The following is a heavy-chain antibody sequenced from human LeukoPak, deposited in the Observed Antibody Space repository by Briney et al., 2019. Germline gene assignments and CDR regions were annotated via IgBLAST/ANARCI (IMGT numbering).Heavy chain of an antibody. Sequence: SETLSLTCTVSGGSISSGYYWDWIRQPPGKGLEWIGSIYHSGSTYYNPSLKSRVTISVGTSKNQFSLKLSSVTAADTAVYYCARALSYYYDSGGYSYYFDYWGQGTLVTVSS. CDR2: IYHSGST. D-gene: IGHD3-22*01. J-gene: IGHJ4*02. V-gene: IGHV4-38-2*02. CDR1: GGSISSGYY. CDR3: ARALSYYYDSGGYSYYFDY.